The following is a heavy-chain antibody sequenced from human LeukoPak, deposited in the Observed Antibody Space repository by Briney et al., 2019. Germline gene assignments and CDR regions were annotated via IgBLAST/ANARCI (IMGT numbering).Heavy chain of an antibody. J-gene: IGHJ3*02. CDR1: GFTFDDYA. CDR3: AKDKGYDTQFDAFDI. CDR2: ISWNSGSI. V-gene: IGHV3-9*01. Sequence: GGSLRLSCAASGFTFDDYAMHWVRQAPGKGLEWVSGISWNSGSIGYADSVKGRFTISRDNAKNSLYLQMNSLRAEGTALYYCAKDKGYDTQFDAFDIWGQGTMVTVSS. D-gene: IGHD3-22*01.